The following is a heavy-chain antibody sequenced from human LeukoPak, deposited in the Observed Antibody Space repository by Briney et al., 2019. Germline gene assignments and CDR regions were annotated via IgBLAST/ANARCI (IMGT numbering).Heavy chain of an antibody. Sequence: GGSLRLSCAASGFTFSSYSMNWVRQAPGKGLEWVSSISSSSSYIYYADSVKGRFTISRDNAKNSLYLQMNSLRAEDTAVYYCARGRQYYYSSVSPLWGQGTLVTVSS. CDR2: ISSSSSYI. CDR3: ARGRQYYYSSVSPL. CDR1: GFTFSSYS. D-gene: IGHD3-10*01. J-gene: IGHJ4*02. V-gene: IGHV3-21*01.